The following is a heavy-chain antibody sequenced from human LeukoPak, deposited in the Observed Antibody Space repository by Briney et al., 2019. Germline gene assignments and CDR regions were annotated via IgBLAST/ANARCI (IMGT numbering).Heavy chain of an antibody. J-gene: IGHJ6*02. CDR3: ARGGGLDV. CDR1: GVTFSSFA. Sequence: GSLRLSCAASGVTFSSFAMHWVRQAPGKGLEWVAVISYHGRDTYYADSVKGRFTISRDNAKNSLYLQMSNLRAEDTAVYFCARGGGLDVWGQGATVTVSS. V-gene: IGHV3-30*04. CDR2: ISYHGRDT. D-gene: IGHD3-16*01.